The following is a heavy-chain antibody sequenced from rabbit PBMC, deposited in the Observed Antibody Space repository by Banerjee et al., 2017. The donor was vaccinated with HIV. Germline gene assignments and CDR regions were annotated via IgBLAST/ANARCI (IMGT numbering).Heavy chain of an antibody. CDR2: IWTGGGST. CDR3: ARDLTDAIGWNFGW. J-gene: IGHJ4*01. D-gene: IGHD4-1*01. Sequence: QEQLVESGGGLVQPEGSLTLTCTASGFTLNNYWICWVRQAPGKGLEWIGCIWTGGGSTYYANWAKGRFTISKTSSTTVTLQMTSLTAADTATYFCARDLTDAIGWNFGWWGPGTLVTVS. V-gene: IGHV1S45*01. CDR1: GFTLNNYW.